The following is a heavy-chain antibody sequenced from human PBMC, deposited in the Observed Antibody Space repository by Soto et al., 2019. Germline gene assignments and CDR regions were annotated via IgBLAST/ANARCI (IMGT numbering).Heavy chain of an antibody. Sequence: LRLSCAASGFIFTNYAMNWVRQAPGKGLEWVSVIGGRGNSAYYADSVQGRFTISRDNSKNTLSLQMSSLTADDTAIYYCVREGRGSFDFWGRGTMVTVSS. CDR1: GFIFTNYA. J-gene: IGHJ3*01. CDR2: IGGRGNSA. V-gene: IGHV3-23*01. D-gene: IGHD5-12*01. CDR3: VREGRGSFDF.